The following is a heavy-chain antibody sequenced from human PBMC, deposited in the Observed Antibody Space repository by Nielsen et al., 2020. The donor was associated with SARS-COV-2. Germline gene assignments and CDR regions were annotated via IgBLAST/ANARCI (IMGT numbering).Heavy chain of an antibody. Sequence: SETLSLTCAVYGGSFSGYYWSWIRQPPGKGLEWIGEINYSGSTNYNPSLKSRVTISVDTSKNQFSLKLSSVTAADTAVYYCARGSLRSYIVVVPAAIDFDYWGQGTLVTVSS. J-gene: IGHJ4*02. CDR3: ARGSLRSYIVVVPAAIDFDY. V-gene: IGHV4-34*01. CDR1: GGSFSGYY. D-gene: IGHD2-2*02. CDR2: INYSGST.